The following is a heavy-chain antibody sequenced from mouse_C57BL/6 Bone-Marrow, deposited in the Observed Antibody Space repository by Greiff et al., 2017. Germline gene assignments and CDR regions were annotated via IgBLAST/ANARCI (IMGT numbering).Heavy chain of an antibody. J-gene: IGHJ4*01. CDR3: ANMDY. CDR1: GYTFTDYY. CDR2: INPNNGGT. Sequence: VQLLQSGPELVKPGASVKISCKASGYTFTDYYMNWVKQSHGKSLEWIGDINPNNGGTSYNQKFKGKATLTVDKSSSTAYMELRSLTSEDSAVYYCANMDYWGQGTSVTVSS. V-gene: IGHV1-26*01.